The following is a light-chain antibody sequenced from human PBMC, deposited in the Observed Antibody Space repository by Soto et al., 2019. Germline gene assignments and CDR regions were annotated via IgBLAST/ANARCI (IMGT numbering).Light chain of an antibody. CDR1: QSISNY. CDR3: QQSYSPPFS. CDR2: AAS. V-gene: IGKV1-39*01. J-gene: IGKJ3*01. Sequence: DIQMTQSPSSLSASVGDRVTITCRASQSISNYLNWYQQKPGKAPNLLIYAASSLQSGVPSRFSGSGSGADFTLTISSLQPEDFATYFGQQSYSPPFSFGPGTKVDIK.